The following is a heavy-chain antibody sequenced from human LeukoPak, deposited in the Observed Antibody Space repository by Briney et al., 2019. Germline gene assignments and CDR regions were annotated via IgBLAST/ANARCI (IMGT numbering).Heavy chain of an antibody. D-gene: IGHD4-17*01. Sequence: PSETLSLTCTVSGYSISSGYYWGWIRQPPGKGLEWVGSIYHSGSTYYNPSLKSRVTISVVTSKNQFSLKLSSVTAADTAVYYCAKSGVNDYGDYHFDYWGQGTLVTASS. V-gene: IGHV4-38-2*02. CDR3: AKSGVNDYGDYHFDY. CDR1: GYSISSGYY. CDR2: IYHSGST. J-gene: IGHJ4*02.